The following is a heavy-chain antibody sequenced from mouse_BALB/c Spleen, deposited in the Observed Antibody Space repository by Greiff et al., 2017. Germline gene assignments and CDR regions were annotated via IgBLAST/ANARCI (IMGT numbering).Heavy chain of an antibody. Sequence: EVMLVESGGGLVQPGGSRKLSCAASGFTFSSFGMHWVRQAPEKGLEWVAYISSGSSTIYYADTVKGRFTISRDNPKNTLFLQMTSLRSEDTAMYYCARKEGAMDDWGQGTSVTVSS. CDR2: ISSGSSTI. V-gene: IGHV5-17*02. CDR1: GFTFSSFG. CDR3: ARKEGAMDD. J-gene: IGHJ4*01.